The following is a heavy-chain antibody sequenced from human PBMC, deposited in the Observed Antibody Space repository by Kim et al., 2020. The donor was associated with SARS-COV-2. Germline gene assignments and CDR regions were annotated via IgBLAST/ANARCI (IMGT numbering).Heavy chain of an antibody. CDR1: GFTFDDYA. CDR3: AKDIEEPWYHRTYYYYYYYGMDV. J-gene: IGHJ6*02. Sequence: GGSLRLSCAASGFTFDDYAMHWVRQAPGKGLEWVSLISGDGGSTYYADSVKGRFTISRDNSKNSLYLQMNSLRTEDTALYYCAKDIEEPWYHRTYYYYYYYGMDVWGQGTTVTVSS. V-gene: IGHV3-43*02. CDR2: ISGDGGST. D-gene: IGHD6-13*01.